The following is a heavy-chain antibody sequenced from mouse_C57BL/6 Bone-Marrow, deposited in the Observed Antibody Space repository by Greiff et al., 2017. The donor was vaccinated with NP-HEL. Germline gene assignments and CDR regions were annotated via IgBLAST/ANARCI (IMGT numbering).Heavy chain of an antibody. CDR2: ISYDGSN. Sequence: ESGPGLVKPSQSLSLTCSVTGYSITSGYYWYWIRQFPGNKLEWMGYISYDGSNNYNPSLKNRISITRDTSKNQFFLRLNSVTTEDTATYYCARDEDSNPLDYWGQGTTLTVSS. J-gene: IGHJ2*01. D-gene: IGHD2-5*01. CDR3: ARDEDSNPLDY. CDR1: GYSITSGYY. V-gene: IGHV3-6*01.